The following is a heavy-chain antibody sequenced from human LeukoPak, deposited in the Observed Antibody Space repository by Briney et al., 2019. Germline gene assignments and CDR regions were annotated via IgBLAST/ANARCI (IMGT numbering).Heavy chain of an antibody. V-gene: IGHV3-66*01. CDR1: GITVSYNY. CDR2: IYPNAST. Sequence: GGSLRLSCAASGITVSYNYMSWVRRAPGKGLEWLSVIYPNASTFYTDSVKGRFTIARDNAKNSVYLEMNSLRADDTAVYYCARSARLMKGVVEVTALDDWGQGTLVTVSS. D-gene: IGHD3-3*01. CDR3: ARSARLMKGVVEVTALDD. J-gene: IGHJ4*02.